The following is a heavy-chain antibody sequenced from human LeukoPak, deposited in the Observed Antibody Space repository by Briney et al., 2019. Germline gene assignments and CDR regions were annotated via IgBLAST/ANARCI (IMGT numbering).Heavy chain of an antibody. D-gene: IGHD3-10*01. J-gene: IGHJ4*02. CDR1: GYTFTGYY. CDR2: ISAYNGNT. V-gene: IGHV1-18*04. Sequence: EASVTVSCKASGYTFTGYYMHWVRQAPGQGLEWMGWISAYNGNTNYAQKLQGRVTMTTDTSTSTAYMELRSLRSDDTAVYYCATWDLWFGELRLDYWGQGTLVTVSS. CDR3: ATWDLWFGELRLDY.